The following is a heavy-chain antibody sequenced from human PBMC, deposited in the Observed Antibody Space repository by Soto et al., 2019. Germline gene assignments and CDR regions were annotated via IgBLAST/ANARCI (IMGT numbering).Heavy chain of an antibody. CDR3: ARGDCGFACWPLGI. D-gene: IGHD2-21*02. V-gene: IGHV1-18*01. CDR2: INTYNGDT. CDR1: GYIFSILG. Sequence: HVQLVQSGDEVMKPGASVKDSCKASGYIFSILGISWMRQVPGQGLERMGWINTYNGDTNYAQKFQGRVTMTTDTSTRTAYMEPGSLISDDTAVYYSARGDCGFACWPLGIWCQGTRVTVSS. J-gene: IGHJ4*02.